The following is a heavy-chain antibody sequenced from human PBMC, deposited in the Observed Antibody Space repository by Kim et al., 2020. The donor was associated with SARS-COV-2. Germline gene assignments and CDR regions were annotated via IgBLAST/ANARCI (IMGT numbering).Heavy chain of an antibody. CDR3: ARGMTIFGVVIIEYYFDY. Sequence: QGRVTITADESTSTVYMELSSLRSEDTAVYYCARGMTIFGVVIIEYYFDYWGQGTLVTVSS. J-gene: IGHJ4*02. D-gene: IGHD3-3*01. V-gene: IGHV1-69*01.